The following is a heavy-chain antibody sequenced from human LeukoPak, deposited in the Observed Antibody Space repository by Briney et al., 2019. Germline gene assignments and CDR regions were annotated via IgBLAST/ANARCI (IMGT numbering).Heavy chain of an antibody. V-gene: IGHV4-4*09. CDR2: IYTSGST. CDR1: GGAISSYY. J-gene: IGHJ4*02. D-gene: IGHD2-2*01. Sequence: SETLSLTCSVSGGAISSYYWSWIRQPPGKGLEWIGYIYTSGSTNYNPSLKSRVTISVDTSTNQFSLKLSSVTAADTAVYYCARFGGCSSTSCYPFDYWGQGTLVTVPS. CDR3: ARFGGCSSTSCYPFDY.